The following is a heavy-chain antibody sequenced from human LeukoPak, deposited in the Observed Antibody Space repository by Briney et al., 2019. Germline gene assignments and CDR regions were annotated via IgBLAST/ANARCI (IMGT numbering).Heavy chain of an antibody. CDR2: IYYSGST. Sequence: PSQTXXLTCXVSGGSIXRXDYYXSXIXXPXGXGLEWIGYIYYSGSTYYNPSLKSRVTMSVDTSKNQFSLKLRSVTAADTAVYYCARVPGPNWFDPWGQGTLVTVSS. CDR1: GGSIXRXDYY. V-gene: IGHV4-30-4*08. J-gene: IGHJ5*02. CDR3: ARVPGPNWFDP.